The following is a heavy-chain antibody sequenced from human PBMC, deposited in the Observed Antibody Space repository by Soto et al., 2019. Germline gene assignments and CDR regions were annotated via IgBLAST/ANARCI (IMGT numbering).Heavy chain of an antibody. Sequence: PXXSLRLNCAAAGFKGGRNDVRCVPQAPAQVLGGVSSISSRSNYTYSADSVKRRVPITRDSSKNTGSLDMTSLRAEYTAVYYRAKGGRQWLFTSDFNYWGQGALVTVSS. V-gene: IGHV3-21*01. CDR1: GFKGGRND. CDR2: ISSRSNYT. CDR3: AKGGRQWLFTSDFNY. J-gene: IGHJ4*02. D-gene: IGHD6-19*01.